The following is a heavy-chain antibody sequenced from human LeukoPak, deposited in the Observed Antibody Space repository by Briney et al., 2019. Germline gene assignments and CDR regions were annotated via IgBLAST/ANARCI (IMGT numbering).Heavy chain of an antibody. V-gene: IGHV3-30*02. CDR1: GFTFSSYC. CDR3: ARNSYDGSTFDY. D-gene: IGHD5-18*01. Sequence: GGSLRLSCAASGFTFSSYCMHWFRQAPGKGLEWVAVIRYDGSNKYYADSVKGRFTISRDNSKNTLYLQMNSLRAEDTAVYYCARNSYDGSTFDYWGQGTLVTVSS. J-gene: IGHJ4*02. CDR2: IRYDGSNK.